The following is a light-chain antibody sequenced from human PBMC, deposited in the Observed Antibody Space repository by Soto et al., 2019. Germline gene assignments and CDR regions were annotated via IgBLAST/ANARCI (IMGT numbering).Light chain of an antibody. CDR3: QQQSNWTPT. V-gene: IGKV3-11*01. CDR1: QNISGY. J-gene: IGKJ5*01. CDR2: DAS. Sequence: IVLKQYPATLSLSAGERATLSCRASQNISGYLIWYQQKPGQAPRLLIYDASNRATGIPARFSGSGSGTDFTLTISSLEKEDVAVYYCQQQSNWTPTFGQGTRLEIK.